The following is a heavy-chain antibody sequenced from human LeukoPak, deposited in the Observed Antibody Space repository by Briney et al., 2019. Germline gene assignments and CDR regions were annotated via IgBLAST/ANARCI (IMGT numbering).Heavy chain of an antibody. D-gene: IGHD2-2*01. Sequence: PGGSLRLSCAASGFTFSSYEMNWVRQAPGKGLEWVSYISSSGSTIYYADSMKGRFTISRDNAKNSLYLQMNSLRADDTAVYYCARVQYCSSSSCHFRYYFDYWGLGTLVTVSS. V-gene: IGHV3-48*03. J-gene: IGHJ4*02. CDR3: ARVQYCSSSSCHFRYYFDY. CDR2: ISSSGSTI. CDR1: GFTFSSYE.